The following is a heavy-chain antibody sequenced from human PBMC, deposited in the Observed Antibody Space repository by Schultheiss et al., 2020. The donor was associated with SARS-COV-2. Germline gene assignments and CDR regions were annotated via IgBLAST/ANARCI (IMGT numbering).Heavy chain of an antibody. V-gene: IGHV3-30*07. J-gene: IGHJ4*02. CDR1: GFTFSSCA. Sequence: GGSLRLSCAASGFTFSSCAMHWVRQAPGKGLEWVAVISYDGSNKYYADSVKGRFTISRDNSKNTLYLQMNSLRAEDTAVYYCATLPEGVYAIHFDYWGQGTLVTVSS. CDR3: ATLPEGVYAIHFDY. D-gene: IGHD2-8*01. CDR2: ISYDGSNK.